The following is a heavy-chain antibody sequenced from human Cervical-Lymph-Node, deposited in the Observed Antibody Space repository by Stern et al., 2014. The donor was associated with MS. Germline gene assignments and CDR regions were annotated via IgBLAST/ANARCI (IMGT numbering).Heavy chain of an antibody. V-gene: IGHV3-11*01. D-gene: IGHD3-22*01. CDR3: ARGRLGVITMIVVGRY. J-gene: IGHJ4*02. CDR1: GFTFSDYY. Sequence: VQLVESGGGLVKPGGSLRLSCAASGFTFSDYYMSWIRQAPGKGLEWVSYLSSSGSTIYYADSVKGRFTIARDNAKTSLYLQMNSLRADDTAVYYCARGRLGVITMIVVGRYWGQGTLVTVSS. CDR2: LSSSGSTI.